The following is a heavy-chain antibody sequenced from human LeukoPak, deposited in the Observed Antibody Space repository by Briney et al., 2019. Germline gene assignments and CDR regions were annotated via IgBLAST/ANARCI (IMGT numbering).Heavy chain of an antibody. CDR3: AKDLPPKWELPFDAFDI. Sequence: GGSLRLSCAASGFNFSSYGMHWVRQAPGKGLEWVAVISYDGSNKYYADPVKGRFTISRDNSKNTLYLQMNSLRAEDTAVYYCAKDLPPKWELPFDAFDIWGQGTMVTVSS. D-gene: IGHD1-26*01. CDR2: ISYDGSNK. J-gene: IGHJ3*02. V-gene: IGHV3-30*18. CDR1: GFNFSSYG.